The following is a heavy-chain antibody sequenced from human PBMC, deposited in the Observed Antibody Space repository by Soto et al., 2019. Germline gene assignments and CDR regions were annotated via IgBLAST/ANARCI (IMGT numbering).Heavy chain of an antibody. J-gene: IGHJ3*02. D-gene: IGHD2-21*02. CDR3: AREGDSDAFDI. V-gene: IGHV4-59*02. CDR2: INYSGST. Sequence: SETLSLTCTVSGGSVTTYYWSWIRQPPGKGLEWIANINYSGSTNYNPSLKSRVTISVDTSKNQFSLKVSSVTAADTAVYYCAREGDSDAFDIWGQGTMVTVSS. CDR1: GGSVTTYY.